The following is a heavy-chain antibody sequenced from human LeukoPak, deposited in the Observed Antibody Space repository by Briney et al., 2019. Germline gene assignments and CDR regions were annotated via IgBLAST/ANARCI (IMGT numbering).Heavy chain of an antibody. CDR1: GFTFSGYA. J-gene: IGHJ4*02. CDR3: AREAHSGSYYSLCY. CDR2: IGVSGGST. Sequence: GGSLRLSCAASGFTFSGYAMTWVRQAPGKGLEWVSTIGVSGGSTFYADSVKGRFTNSRDNSKNTLYLQMNSLRAEDTAVYYCAREAHSGSYYSLCYWGQGTLVTVSS. V-gene: IGHV3-23*01. D-gene: IGHD1-26*01.